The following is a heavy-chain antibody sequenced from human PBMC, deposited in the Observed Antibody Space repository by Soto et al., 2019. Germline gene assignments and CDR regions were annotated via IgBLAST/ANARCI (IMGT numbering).Heavy chain of an antibody. D-gene: IGHD3-3*01. CDR1: GFTVSSFY. CDR3: ARDTFGGAYDFLQ. V-gene: IGHV3-66*01. Sequence: EVQLVESGGGLVQPGGSLRLSCAASGFTVSSFYMTWVRQAPGKGLQWVAVISSGGSTYYADSVKGRFTISRDNSKNTRYLEMNSLRAEDTAVYYCARDTFGGAYDFLQGGQGTRVTVSS. J-gene: IGHJ4*02. CDR2: ISSGGST.